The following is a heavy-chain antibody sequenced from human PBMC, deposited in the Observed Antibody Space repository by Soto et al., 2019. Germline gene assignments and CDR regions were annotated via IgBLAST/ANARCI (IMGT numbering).Heavy chain of an antibody. CDR3: ARLGLGSSSV. V-gene: IGHV5-10-1*01. D-gene: IGHD2-2*01. Sequence: ESLQLSWKCSVYSFTIYWISWVRQMPGKGLEWMGRIDPSDSYTNYSPSFQGHVTISADKSISTAYLQWSSLKASDTAMYYCARLGLGSSSVWGQGTLVTVSS. J-gene: IGHJ4*03. CDR2: IDPSDSYT. CDR1: VYSFTIYW.